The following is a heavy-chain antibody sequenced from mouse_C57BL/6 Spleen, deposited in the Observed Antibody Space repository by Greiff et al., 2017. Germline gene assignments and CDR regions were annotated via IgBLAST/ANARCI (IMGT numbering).Heavy chain of an antibody. V-gene: IGHV1-15*01. Sequence: QVQLKESGAELVRPGASVTLSCKASGYTFTDYEMHWVKQTPVHGLEWIGAIDPETGGTAYNQKFKGKAILTADKSSSTAYMELRSLTSEDSAVXYCTRRSSPYYGSSYVGDYWGQGTTLTVSS. CDR1: GYTFTDYE. J-gene: IGHJ2*01. CDR3: TRRSSPYYGSSYVGDY. CDR2: IDPETGGT. D-gene: IGHD1-1*01.